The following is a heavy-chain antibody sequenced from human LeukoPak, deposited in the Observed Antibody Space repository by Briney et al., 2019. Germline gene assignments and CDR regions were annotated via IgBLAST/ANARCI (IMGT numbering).Heavy chain of an antibody. J-gene: IGHJ4*02. Sequence: ASVKVSCKASGYTFTGYYMHWVRQAPGQGLEWMGWINPNSGGTNYAQKFQGRVTMTRDTSTSTAYMELSRLRSDDTAVYYCARDLVWAAAGNYWGQGTLVTVSS. CDR1: GYTFTGYY. CDR3: ARDLVWAAAGNY. CDR2: INPNSGGT. D-gene: IGHD6-13*01. V-gene: IGHV1-2*02.